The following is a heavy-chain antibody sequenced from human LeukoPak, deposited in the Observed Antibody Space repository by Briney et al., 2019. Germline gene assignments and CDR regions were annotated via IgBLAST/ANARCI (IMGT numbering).Heavy chain of an antibody. CDR3: ARGALWFGESDQLDY. D-gene: IGHD3-10*01. CDR1: GYTFTGYY. Sequence: AASVKVSCKASGYTFTGYYMHWVRQAPGQGLEWMGWISAYNGNTNYAQKLQGRVTMTTDTSTSTAYMELRSLRSDDTAVYYCARGALWFGESDQLDYWGQGTLVTVSS. J-gene: IGHJ4*02. V-gene: IGHV1-18*04. CDR2: ISAYNGNT.